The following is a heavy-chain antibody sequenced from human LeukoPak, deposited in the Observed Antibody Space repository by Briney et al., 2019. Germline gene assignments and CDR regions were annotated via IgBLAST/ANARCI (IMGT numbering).Heavy chain of an antibody. CDR1: GFTFSTYA. D-gene: IGHD1-26*01. J-gene: IGHJ4*02. CDR2: ISGSGTST. V-gene: IGHV3-23*01. CDR3: AKGPRPTWEGTLDY. Sequence: PGGSLRLSCAASGFTFSTYAMTWVRQAPGKGLEWLSGISGSGTSTYNADSVKGRFTISRDNSKNTLYLQMSSLRDEDTAVYYCAKGPRPTWEGTLDYWGQGTLVTVSS.